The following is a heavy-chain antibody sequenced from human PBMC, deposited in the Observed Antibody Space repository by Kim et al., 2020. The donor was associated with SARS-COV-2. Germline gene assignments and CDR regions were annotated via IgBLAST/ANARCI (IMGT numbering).Heavy chain of an antibody. CDR3: AAWRPPDSVYCSTSSCQVIYYFDY. D-gene: IGHD2-2*01. J-gene: IGHJ4*02. Sequence: ASVKVSCKASGYTFSSNAMNWVRQAPGQGPEWMGWINTNNGNPTYAQGFAGRYVFSLDTSVSTAYLQINNLKAEDSAVYYCAAWRPPDSVYCSTSSCQVIYYFDYWGQGTLVTVSS. V-gene: IGHV7-4-1*02. CDR1: GYTFSSNA. CDR2: INTNNGNP.